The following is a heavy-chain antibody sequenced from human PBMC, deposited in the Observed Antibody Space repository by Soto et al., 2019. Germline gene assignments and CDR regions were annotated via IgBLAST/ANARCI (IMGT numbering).Heavy chain of an antibody. CDR1: GYTFTSYG. V-gene: IGHV1-18*01. D-gene: IGHD3-10*01. CDR2: ISAYNGNT. Sequence: QVQLVQSGAEVKKPGASVKVSCKASGYTFTSYGIIWVRQAPGQGLEWMGWISAYNGNTNYAQKLQGRVTMTTDTSTSTAYMELRSLRSDDTAVYYCARDSGPTGFGGGTCFDPWGQGTLVTVSS. J-gene: IGHJ5*02. CDR3: ARDSGPTGFGGGTCFDP.